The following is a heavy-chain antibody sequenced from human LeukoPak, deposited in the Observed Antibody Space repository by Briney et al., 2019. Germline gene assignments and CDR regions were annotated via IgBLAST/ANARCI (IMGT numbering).Heavy chain of an antibody. Sequence: GGSLRLSCAASGFTFSTYWMTWVRQAPGKGLEWVANMKRDGREVYYANSVKGHFTISRVNAKNSLYLQMNSLRAEDTAVYYCARYTGYYFDYWGQGTLVTVSS. J-gene: IGHJ4*02. D-gene: IGHD2-8*02. CDR1: GFTFSTYW. CDR3: ARYTGYYFDY. CDR2: MKRDGREV. V-gene: IGHV3-7*01.